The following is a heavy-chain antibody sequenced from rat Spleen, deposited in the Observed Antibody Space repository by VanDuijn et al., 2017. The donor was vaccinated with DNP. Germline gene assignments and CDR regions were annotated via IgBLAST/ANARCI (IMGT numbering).Heavy chain of an antibody. J-gene: IGHJ1*01. CDR2: ISYNGGTP. Sequence: EVQLVESGGGLVQPGSPLKLSCAVSGFTFSDYYMAWVRQAPAKGLEWVATISYNGGTPYYRDSVKGRFTISRDNAKSTLYLQMDSLRSEDTATYYCARLNYGYWYFDFWGPGTMVTVSS. CDR1: GFTFSDYY. V-gene: IGHV5-29*01. CDR3: ARLNYGYWYFDF. D-gene: IGHD1-11*01.